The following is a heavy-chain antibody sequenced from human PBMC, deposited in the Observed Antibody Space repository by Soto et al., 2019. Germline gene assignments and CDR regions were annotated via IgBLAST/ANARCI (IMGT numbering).Heavy chain of an antibody. CDR2: ISGSGGST. D-gene: IGHD5-12*01. V-gene: IGHV3-23*01. CDR3: AKDLLGYGGEDAFDI. Sequence: EVQLLASGGGLVQPGGSLRLSCAASGFTFSSYAMSWVRQAPGKGLEWVSAISGSGGSTYYADSVKGRFTISSDNSKNTLYLQMSSLRAEDTAVYYCAKDLLGYGGEDAFDIWGQGTMVTVSS. CDR1: GFTFSSYA. J-gene: IGHJ3*02.